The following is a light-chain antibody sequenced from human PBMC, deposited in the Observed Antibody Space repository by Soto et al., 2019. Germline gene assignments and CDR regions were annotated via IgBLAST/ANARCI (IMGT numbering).Light chain of an antibody. CDR3: QHYNSYSEA. Sequence: DIQMTQSPSTLSGSVGDRVTLPWRASQTISSWLAWYQQKPGKAPKLLIYKASTLKSGVPSRFSGSGSGTEFTLTISSLQPDDFATYYCQHYNSYSEAVGQGTKVE. V-gene: IGKV1-5*03. CDR2: KAS. J-gene: IGKJ1*01. CDR1: QTISSW.